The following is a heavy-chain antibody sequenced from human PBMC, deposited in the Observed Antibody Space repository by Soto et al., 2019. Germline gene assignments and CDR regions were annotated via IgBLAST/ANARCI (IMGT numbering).Heavy chain of an antibody. CDR2: ISAGGNLI. CDR3: GTRQGIGAAAKNFYF. Sequence: EVQLLESGGGLVQPGGSLRLSCAASGFIFSNHAMSWVRQVPGKGLEWVSGISAGGNLIYYADSVRGRFTMSRDNSKNMLYLQMNSLTAEDPAVYFCGTRQGIGAAAKNFYFWGRGARVTVSS. J-gene: IGHJ4*02. V-gene: IGHV3-23*01. CDR1: GFIFSNHA. D-gene: IGHD6-13*01.